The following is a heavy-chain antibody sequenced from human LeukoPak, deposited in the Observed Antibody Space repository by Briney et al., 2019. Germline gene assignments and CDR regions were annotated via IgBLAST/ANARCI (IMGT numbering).Heavy chain of an antibody. J-gene: IGHJ3*02. CDR3: ARSGVDYDFWSGYYLYDAFDI. CDR2: IYYSGST. V-gene: IGHV4-59*01. D-gene: IGHD3-3*01. CDR1: GGSISSYY. Sequence: SETLSLTCTVSGGSISSYYWSWIRQPPGKGLEWIGYIYYSGSTNYNPSLKSRVTISVDTSKNQFSLKLSSVTAADTAVYYCARSGVDYDFWSGYYLYDAFDIWGQGTMVTVSS.